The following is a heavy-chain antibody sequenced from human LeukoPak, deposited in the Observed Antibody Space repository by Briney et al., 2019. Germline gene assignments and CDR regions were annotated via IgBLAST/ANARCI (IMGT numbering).Heavy chain of an antibody. CDR2: IYYSGST. D-gene: IGHD2-2*01. Sequence: PSETLSLTCTVSGGSISSYYWSWLRQPPGKGLEWIGYIYYSGSTNYNPSLTSRVTISVDTSKNQFSLKLSSVTAADTAVYYCARGVVYTGFDYWGQGTLVTVSS. V-gene: IGHV4-59*01. CDR3: ARGVVYTGFDY. CDR1: GGSISSYY. J-gene: IGHJ4*02.